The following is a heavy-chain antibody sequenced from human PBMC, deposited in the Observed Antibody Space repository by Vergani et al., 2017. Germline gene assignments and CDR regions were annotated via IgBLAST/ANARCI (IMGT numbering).Heavy chain of an antibody. Sequence: EVQLVESGGGLVQPGGSLRLSCAASGFTFSSYEMNWVRQAPGKGLEWVSYISSSGSTIYYADSVKGRFTISRDNSKNTLYLQMNSLRAEDTAVYYCAKESRIAAAGIFRYWGQGTLVTVSS. CDR2: ISSSGSTI. CDR1: GFTFSSYE. CDR3: AKESRIAAAGIFRY. V-gene: IGHV3-48*03. J-gene: IGHJ4*02. D-gene: IGHD6-13*01.